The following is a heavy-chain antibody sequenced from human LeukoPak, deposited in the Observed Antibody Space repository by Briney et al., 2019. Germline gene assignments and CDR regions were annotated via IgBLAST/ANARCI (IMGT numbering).Heavy chain of an antibody. J-gene: IGHJ4*02. CDR3: ARLQWELLRD. V-gene: IGHV4-39*01. Sequence: KPSETLSLTCTVSGGSISSSSYYSGWIRQPPGKGLEWIGRIYYSGTTYCSPSLKCRVTISVDTSKNQFSLKLSYVTAADTAVYYCARLQWELLRDWGQGTLVTVSS. CDR1: GGSISSSSYY. D-gene: IGHD1-26*01. CDR2: IYYSGTT.